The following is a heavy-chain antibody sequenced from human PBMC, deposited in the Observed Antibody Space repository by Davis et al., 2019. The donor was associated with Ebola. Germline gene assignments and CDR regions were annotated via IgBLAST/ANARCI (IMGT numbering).Heavy chain of an antibody. CDR3: ARAQFPTTSDH. CDR2: INPHNGNT. CDR1: GYTLTELS. J-gene: IGHJ4*02. D-gene: IGHD1-1*01. V-gene: IGHV1-18*01. Sequence: ASVKVSCKVSGYTLTELSIHWVRQAPGQGLEWMGWINPHNGNTNYAQNVQGRVTMTTDTSTSTAYMEVGSLRSDDTAVYYCARAQFPTTSDHWGQGTLVTVSS.